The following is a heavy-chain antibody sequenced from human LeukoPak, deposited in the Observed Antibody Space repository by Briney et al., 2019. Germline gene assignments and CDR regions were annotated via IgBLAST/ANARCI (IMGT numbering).Heavy chain of an antibody. CDR3: ARDMTDWWFDP. CDR2: IYYSGST. CDR1: SGSVNSGSYY. V-gene: IGHV4-61*01. Sequence: SETLSLTCTVSSGSVNSGSYYWNWIRQPPGKGLEWIGYIYYSGSTNYNSSLKRRVTISVDTSKNQFSLKLSSVTAADTAVYYCARDMTDWWFDPWGQGTLVTVSS. D-gene: IGHD3-9*01. J-gene: IGHJ5*02.